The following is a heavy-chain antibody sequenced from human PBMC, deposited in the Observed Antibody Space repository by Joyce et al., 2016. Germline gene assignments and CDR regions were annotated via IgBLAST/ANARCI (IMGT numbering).Heavy chain of an antibody. CDR1: GYTFTSYG. CDR2: SSIYNSDT. Sequence: QVHLVQSGAEVKKPGTSVKVSCKASGYTFTSYGMTWLRQDPGQGLEWMGWSSIYNSDTNYSQKIQGRVTMTTDTFTRTAYMELRSLRSDDTAVYYCARGKRGSYLDAFDVWGQGTVVTVS. D-gene: IGHD1-26*01. V-gene: IGHV1-18*01. J-gene: IGHJ3*01. CDR3: ARGKRGSYLDAFDV.